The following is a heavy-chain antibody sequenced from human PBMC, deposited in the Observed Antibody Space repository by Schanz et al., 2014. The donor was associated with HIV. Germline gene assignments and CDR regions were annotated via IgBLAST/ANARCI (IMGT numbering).Heavy chain of an antibody. CDR3: ARSSGWGGWSTWDGMDV. D-gene: IGHD6-19*01. Sequence: QVHLVQSGAEVKKPGASVKVSCKASGYTFSTYGISWVRQAPGQGLEWMGGMIPSFRLRTYAQKFQGRVTIAADESASTAYMELNSLRSDDTAVYYCARSSGWGGWSTWDGMDVWGQGTTVTVS. V-gene: IGHV1-69*13. CDR1: GYTFSTYG. CDR2: MIPSFRLR. J-gene: IGHJ6*02.